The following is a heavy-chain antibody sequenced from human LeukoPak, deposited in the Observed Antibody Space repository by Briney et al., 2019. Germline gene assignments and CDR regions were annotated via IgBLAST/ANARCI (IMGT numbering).Heavy chain of an antibody. CDR1: GFTFSSYG. J-gene: IGHJ4*02. V-gene: IGHV3-30*18. Sequence: GGSLRLSCAASGFTFSSYGMHWVRQAPGKGLEWVAVISHDGSNKYYADSVKGRFTISRDNSKSTMYLQMNSLRAEDTAVYHCAKTNGYYDLWGQGTLVIVSS. CDR2: ISHDGSNK. D-gene: IGHD3-22*01. CDR3: AKTNGYYDL.